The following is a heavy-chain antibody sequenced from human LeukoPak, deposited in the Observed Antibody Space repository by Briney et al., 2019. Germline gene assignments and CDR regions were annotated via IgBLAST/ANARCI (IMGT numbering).Heavy chain of an antibody. J-gene: IGHJ4*02. V-gene: IGHV3-20*04. D-gene: IGHD4-17*01. CDR3: AREGYHGDYFFDY. Sequence: PGGSLRLSCAASGFTLDDYGMSWVRHAPGKGLEWVSGINWNGGSIVYADSVKGRFTISRDNAKNSLYLQMNSLRAEDKSLYYCAREGYHGDYFFDYWGQGTLVTVSS. CDR2: INWNGGSI. CDR1: GFTLDDYG.